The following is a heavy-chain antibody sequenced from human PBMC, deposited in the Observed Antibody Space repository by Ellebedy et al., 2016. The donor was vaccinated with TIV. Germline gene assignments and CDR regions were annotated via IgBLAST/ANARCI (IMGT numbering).Heavy chain of an antibody. V-gene: IGHV3-21*01. CDR1: GFTFSNYW. CDR3: ARDGNYGYDAFDY. CDR2: ISSSSSYI. D-gene: IGHD5-18*01. J-gene: IGHJ4*02. Sequence: PGGSLRLSCAASGFTFSNYWMSWVRQAPGKGLEWVSSISSSSSYIYYADSVKGRFTISRDNAKNSLYLQMNSLRAEDTAVYYCARDGNYGYDAFDYWGQGTLVTVSS.